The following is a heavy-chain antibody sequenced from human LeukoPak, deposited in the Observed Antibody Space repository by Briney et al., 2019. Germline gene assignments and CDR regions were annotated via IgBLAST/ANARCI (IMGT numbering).Heavy chain of an antibody. CDR2: FDPEDGET. Sequence: ASVKVSCKVSGYTLTELSMHWVRQAPGKGLEWMGGFDPEDGETIYAQKFQGRVTMTEDTSTDTAYMELSSLRSEDTVVYYCATVSISIAAAGTKGFDYWGQGTLVTVSS. CDR1: GYTLTELS. V-gene: IGHV1-24*01. J-gene: IGHJ4*02. D-gene: IGHD6-13*01. CDR3: ATVSISIAAAGTKGFDY.